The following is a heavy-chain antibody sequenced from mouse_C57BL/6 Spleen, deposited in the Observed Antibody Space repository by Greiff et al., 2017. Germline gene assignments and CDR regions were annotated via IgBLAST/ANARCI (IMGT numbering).Heavy chain of an antibody. CDR2: IDPPDSYT. D-gene: IGHD2-14*01. V-gene: IGHV1-69*01. CDR1: GYTFTSYW. J-gene: IGHJ4*01. CDR3: ARNYRAMDY. Sequence: QVQLQQPGAELAMPGASVKLSCKASGYTFTSYWMHWVKQRPGQGLEWIGEIDPPDSYTNYNQKFKGKSTFTADKSSSTAYMQLRSLTSEDSAIYYCARNYRAMDYWGQGTSVTVSS.